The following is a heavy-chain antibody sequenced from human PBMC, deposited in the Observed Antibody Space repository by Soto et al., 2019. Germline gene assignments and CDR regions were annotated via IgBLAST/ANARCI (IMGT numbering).Heavy chain of an antibody. CDR2: ISGSGGST. J-gene: IGHJ6*03. D-gene: IGHD2-2*01. CDR3: AKESCSSTSCYDYYYYYYMDV. Sequence: HPGGSLRLSCAASGFTFSSYAMSWVRQAPGKGLEWVSAISGSGGSTYYADSVKGRFTISRDNSKNTLYLQMNSLRAEDTAVYYCAKESCSSTSCYDYYYYYYMDVWGKGTTVTVSS. CDR1: GFTFSSYA. V-gene: IGHV3-23*01.